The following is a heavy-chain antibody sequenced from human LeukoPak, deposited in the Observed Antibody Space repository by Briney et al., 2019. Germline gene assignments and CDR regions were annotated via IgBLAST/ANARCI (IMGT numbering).Heavy chain of an antibody. CDR1: GGSISSYY. J-gene: IGHJ4*02. CDR2: IYYSGST. D-gene: IGHD6-6*01. CDR3: ARGPHSSSPAPYFDY. Sequence: KASETLSLTCTVSGGSISSYYWSWIRQPPGKGLEWIGYIYYSGSTNYNPSLKSRVTISVDTSKNQFSLKLSSVTAADTAVYYCARGPHSSSPAPYFDYWGQGTLVTVSS. V-gene: IGHV4-59*01.